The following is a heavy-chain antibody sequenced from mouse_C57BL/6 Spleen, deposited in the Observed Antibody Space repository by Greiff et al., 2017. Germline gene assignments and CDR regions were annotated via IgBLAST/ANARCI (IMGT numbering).Heavy chain of an antibody. J-gene: IGHJ2*01. Sequence: VQLQQSGPELARPGASVKISCKASGYSFTSYKITWVKQSTGKGLKWIGEINPNNGLTGSNQKFKGKATLPVDQSSSTDYMQLNSLTSDDAAVYCCARWHYGSSYFDYWGQGTTLTVSS. CDR1: GYSFTSYK. D-gene: IGHD1-1*01. CDR3: ARWHYGSSYFDY. CDR2: INPNNGLT. V-gene: IGHV1-39*01.